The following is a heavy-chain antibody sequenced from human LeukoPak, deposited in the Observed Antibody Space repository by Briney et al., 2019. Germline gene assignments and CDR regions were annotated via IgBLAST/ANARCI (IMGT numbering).Heavy chain of an antibody. CDR1: GFTFSSYY. CDR2: ISWNSGSI. J-gene: IGHJ4*02. V-gene: IGHV3-9*01. D-gene: IGHD1-26*01. CDR3: AKEDRGSYYLDY. Sequence: GGSLRLSCAASGFTFSSYYMHWVRQAPGKGLEWVSGISWNSGSIGYADSVKGRFTISRDNAKNSLYLQMNSLRAEDTALYYCAKEDRGSYYLDYWGQGTLVTVSS.